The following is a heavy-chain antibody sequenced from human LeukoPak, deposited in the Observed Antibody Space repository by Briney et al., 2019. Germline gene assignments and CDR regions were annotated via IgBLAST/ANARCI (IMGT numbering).Heavy chain of an antibody. D-gene: IGHD2-15*01. CDR1: GFTFSSYG. CDR3: ANIYCSGGTCTYFDD. Sequence: GRSLRLSCAASGFTFSSYGMHWVRQAPGKGLEWVAVISDGGNNKYYVDSVKGRFTISRDNAKNSLYLQMNSLRAEDTAVYYCANIYCSGGTCTYFDDWGQGTLVTVSS. CDR2: ISDGGNNK. V-gene: IGHV3-30*18. J-gene: IGHJ4*02.